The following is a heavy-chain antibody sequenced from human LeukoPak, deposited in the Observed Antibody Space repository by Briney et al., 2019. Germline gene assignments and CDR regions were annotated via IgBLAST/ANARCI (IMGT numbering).Heavy chain of an antibody. CDR1: GYAFTSYH. CDR2: IIPSSGST. CDR3: ARSDYNDYRGLGF. J-gene: IGHJ4*02. V-gene: IGHV1-46*01. Sequence: ASVKVSCKASGYAFTSYHIHWMRQAPGQGLGWMGIIIPSSGSTTYAQKFQGRVTMTRDASTSTVYMELSSLTSDDTAVYFCARSDYNDYRGLGFWGQGTLVTVSS. D-gene: IGHD4-11*01.